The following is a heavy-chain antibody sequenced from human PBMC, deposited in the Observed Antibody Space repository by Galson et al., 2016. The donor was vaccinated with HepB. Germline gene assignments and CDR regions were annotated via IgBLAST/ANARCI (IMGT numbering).Heavy chain of an antibody. CDR2: IGAYDEGT. D-gene: IGHD4-11*01. V-gene: IGHV3-23*01. CDR1: GFTLSSSA. CDR3: ATGGDYDN. J-gene: IGHJ4*02. Sequence: SLRLSCAVSGFTLSSSAMSWVRQAPGKGLEWVSAIGAYDEGTYYGDSVRGRFTISRDNSKNTLYLQMNSLRAEDTAIYYCATGGDYDNWGQGTLVPVSS.